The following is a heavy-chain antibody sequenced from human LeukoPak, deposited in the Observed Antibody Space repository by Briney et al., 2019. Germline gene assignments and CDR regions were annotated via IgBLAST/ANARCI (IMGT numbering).Heavy chain of an antibody. Sequence: GGSLRLSCAASGFIFSNAWMSWVRQAPGKGLEWVGRIKTKTDGGTTDYAAPVKGRFTISRDDSKNTLYLQMNSLKTEDTAVYYCTTAYYYDSSGLDAFDIWGQGTMVTVSS. D-gene: IGHD3-22*01. CDR1: GFIFSNAW. J-gene: IGHJ3*02. V-gene: IGHV3-15*01. CDR3: TTAYYYDSSGLDAFDI. CDR2: IKTKTDGGTT.